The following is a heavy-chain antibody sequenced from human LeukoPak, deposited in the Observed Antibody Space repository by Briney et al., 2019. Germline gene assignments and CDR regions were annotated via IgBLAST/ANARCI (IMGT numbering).Heavy chain of an antibody. J-gene: IGHJ3*02. CDR1: GCSISSGGYS. D-gene: IGHD3-16*01. V-gene: IGHV4-30-2*01. CDR2: GNYSGSS. CDR3: ARGWANAFDI. Sequence: PSETLSLTCAVSGCSISSGGYSWSWIRQPPGKDLESIGSGNYSGSSYYNPSLDSRLTISIGGSKNQFSLRLSSVTAADTAVYYCARGWANAFDIWGQGTMVTVSS.